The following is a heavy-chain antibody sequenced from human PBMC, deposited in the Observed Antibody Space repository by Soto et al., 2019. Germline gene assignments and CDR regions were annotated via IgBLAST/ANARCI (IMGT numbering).Heavy chain of an antibody. D-gene: IGHD2-8*02. J-gene: IGHJ4*02. CDR1: GYNFANSW. CDR3: ARHQYYGTGGDFDY. CDR2: IYPADSDT. V-gene: IGHV5-51*01. Sequence: EVQLVQSGAEVRKPGQCLKISCQGSGYNFANSWIGWVRQVPGKGLEWIGVIYPADSDTRYNPSFQGQVTISVDKSSSTAYLLWNSLKDSATAMYYCARHQYYGTGGDFDYWGQGALVTVSS.